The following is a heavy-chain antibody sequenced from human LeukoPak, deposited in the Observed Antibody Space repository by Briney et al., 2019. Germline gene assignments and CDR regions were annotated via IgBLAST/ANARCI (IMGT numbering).Heavy chain of an antibody. CDR1: GFTFSSCE. V-gene: IGHV3-48*03. J-gene: IGHJ6*04. CDR2: ISSSGSTI. Sequence: PGGSLRLSCAASGFTFSSCEMNWVRQAPGKGLEWVSYISSSGSTIYYADSVKGRFAISRDNAKNSLYLQMNSLRAEDTAVYYCARGPSLYYYYYGMDVWGKGTTVTVSS. CDR3: ARGPSLYYYYYGMDV.